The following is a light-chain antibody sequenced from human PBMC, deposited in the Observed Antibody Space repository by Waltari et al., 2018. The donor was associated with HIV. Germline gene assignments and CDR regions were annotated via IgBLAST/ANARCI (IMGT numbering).Light chain of an antibody. CDR1: QTVTRW. CDR3: QQYNSHPIT. J-gene: IGKJ5*01. CDR2: AAS. V-gene: IGKV1D-16*01. Sequence: QMNQSPSSLSASVGYRVTSTCRASQTVTRWLAWYQQKPGKAPRSLIYAASSLQSGVPSRFSGSGGGTNFTLTISSLQPEDFATYYCQQYNSHPITFGQGTRLDLK.